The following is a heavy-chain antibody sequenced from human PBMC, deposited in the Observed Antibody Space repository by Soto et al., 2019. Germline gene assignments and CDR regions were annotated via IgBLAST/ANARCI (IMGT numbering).Heavy chain of an antibody. Sequence: PSETLSLTCAVSGGSISSGGYSWSWIRQPPGKGLEWIGYIYHSGSTYYNPSLKSRVTISVDRSKNQFSLKLSSVTAADTAVYYCARGQSGYDFNWFDPWAQGTLVTVSS. V-gene: IGHV4-30-2*01. D-gene: IGHD5-12*01. J-gene: IGHJ5*02. CDR3: ARGQSGYDFNWFDP. CDR1: GGSISSGGYS. CDR2: IYHSGST.